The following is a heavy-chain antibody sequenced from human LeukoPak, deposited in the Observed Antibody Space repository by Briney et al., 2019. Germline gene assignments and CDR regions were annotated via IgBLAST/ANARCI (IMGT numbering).Heavy chain of an antibody. CDR2: INPNSGGT. Sequence: ASVKVSCKASGYTFTGYYVHWVRQAPGQGLEWMGWINPNSGGTNYAQKFQGRVTMTRDTSISTAYMELSRLRSDDTAVYYCARVAGTGEAIEYWGQGTLVTVSS. V-gene: IGHV1-2*02. D-gene: IGHD6-19*01. J-gene: IGHJ4*02. CDR1: GYTFTGYY. CDR3: ARVAGTGEAIEY.